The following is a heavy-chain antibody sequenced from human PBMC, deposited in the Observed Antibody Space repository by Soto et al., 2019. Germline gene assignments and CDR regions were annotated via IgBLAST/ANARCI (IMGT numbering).Heavy chain of an antibody. CDR1: GDTFTNYW. J-gene: IGHJ6*02. D-gene: IGHD1-1*01. Sequence: XESLKVTWQSSGDTFTNYWISLVRQMPGKGLEWMGKIDPSDSYTNYSPSFQGHVTISTDRSISTAYLQWSSLKASDTAMYYCASPTTVPGGMDVCGQRTTVTVSS. V-gene: IGHV5-10-1*01. CDR3: ASPTTVPGGMDV. CDR2: IDPSDSYT.